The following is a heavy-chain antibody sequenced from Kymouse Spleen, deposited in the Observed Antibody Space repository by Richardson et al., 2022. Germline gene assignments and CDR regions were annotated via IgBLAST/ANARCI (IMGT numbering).Heavy chain of an antibody. V-gene: IGHV3-74*01. CDR2: INSDGSST. CDR3: AREEKSYSSGWSDAFDI. CDR1: GFTFSSYW. J-gene: IGHJ3*02. Sequence: EVQLVESGGGLVQPGGSLRLSCAASGFTFSSYWMHWVRQAPGKGLVWVSRINSDGSSTSYADSVKGRFTISRDNAKNTLYLQMNSLRAEDTAVYYCAREEKSYSSGWSDAFDIWGQGTMVTVSS. D-gene: IGHD6-19*01.